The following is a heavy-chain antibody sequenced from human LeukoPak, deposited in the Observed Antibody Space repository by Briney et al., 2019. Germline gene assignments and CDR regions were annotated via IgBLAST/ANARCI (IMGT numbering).Heavy chain of an antibody. CDR3: ARDRFWSLGYCSSTSCHDAFDI. CDR2: IFTSGST. J-gene: IGHJ3*02. CDR1: DGSISSNSFQ. V-gene: IGHV4-61*02. Sequence: SETLSLTCTVSDGSISSNSFQWSWIRQPAGKGLEWIGRIFTSGSTNYNPSLKSRVTISIDTSKNQFSLKLNSVTAADTAVYYCARDRFWSLGYCSSTSCHDAFDIWGQGTMVTVSS. D-gene: IGHD2-2*01.